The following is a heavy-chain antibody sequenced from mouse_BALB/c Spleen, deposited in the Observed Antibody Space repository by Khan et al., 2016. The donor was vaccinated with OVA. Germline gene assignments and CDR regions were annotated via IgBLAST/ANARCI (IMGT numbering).Heavy chain of an antibody. Sequence: VELQESGAELAKPGASVKMSCKASGYTFINYWILWVKQRPGQGLEWIGYINPSTGYTEYNQNFKDKATLTADKSSSTAYMQLSSLTSEDSAVYYCARRGLRWDFDYWGQGTTLTASS. V-gene: IGHV1-7*01. CDR1: GYTFINYW. J-gene: IGHJ2*01. D-gene: IGHD1-1*01. CDR3: ARRGLRWDFDY. CDR2: INPSTGYT.